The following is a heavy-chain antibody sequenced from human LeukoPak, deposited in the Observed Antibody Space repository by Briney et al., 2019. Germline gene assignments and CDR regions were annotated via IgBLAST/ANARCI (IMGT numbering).Heavy chain of an antibody. J-gene: IGHJ4*02. Sequence: GGSLRLSCAASGFTFSNYNMSWVRQAPRKGLEWVSSITSSSSYIYYADSVKGRFTVSRDNAKNSLYLQMNSLRAEDTAVYYCARDPGIGDYWGQGTLVTVSS. CDR3: ARDPGIGDY. CDR1: GFTFSNYN. CDR2: ITSSSSYI. D-gene: IGHD1-26*01. V-gene: IGHV3-21*01.